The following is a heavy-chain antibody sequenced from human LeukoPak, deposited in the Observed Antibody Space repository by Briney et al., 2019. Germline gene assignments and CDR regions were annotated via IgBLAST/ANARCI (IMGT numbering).Heavy chain of an antibody. CDR1: GFTFSSYG. V-gene: IGHV3-30*18. CDR2: ISYDGSNK. J-gene: IGHJ5*02. Sequence: PGGSLRLSCAASGFTFSSYGMHWVRQAPGKGLEWVAVISYDGSNKYYADSVKGRFTISRDNSKNTLYLQMNSQRAEDTAVYYCAKDPFTSGANWFDPWGQGTLVTVSS. CDR3: AKDPFTSGANWFDP. D-gene: IGHD1-26*01.